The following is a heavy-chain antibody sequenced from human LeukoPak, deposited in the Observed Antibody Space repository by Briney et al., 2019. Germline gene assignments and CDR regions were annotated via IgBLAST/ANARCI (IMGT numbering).Heavy chain of an antibody. Sequence: PGESLRLSCAASGFTVSSNYMSWVRQAPGKGLEWVSIIYSGGSTYYADSVKGRFTISRDNSKNTLYLQMTSLRAEDTAMYYCARDPTDSSGHEGGDYWGQGTPVTVSS. V-gene: IGHV3-53*01. CDR1: GFTVSSNY. CDR2: IYSGGST. D-gene: IGHD3-22*01. CDR3: ARDPTDSSGHEGGDY. J-gene: IGHJ4*02.